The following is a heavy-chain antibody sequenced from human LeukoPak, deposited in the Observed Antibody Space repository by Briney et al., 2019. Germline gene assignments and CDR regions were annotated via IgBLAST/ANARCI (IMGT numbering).Heavy chain of an antibody. D-gene: IGHD6-6*01. V-gene: IGHV1-2*02. CDR3: AREGLRSIAARRGTRDYMDV. CDR2: INPNSGDT. CDR1: GYIFTGYY. Sequence: GASVKVSCKASGYIFTGYYMHWVRQAPGQGLEWMGWINPNSGDTNYAQKFQGRVTMTRDTSVSAAYMELRSLRSDDTAVYYCAREGLRSIAARRGTRDYMDVWGKGTTVIVSS. J-gene: IGHJ6*03.